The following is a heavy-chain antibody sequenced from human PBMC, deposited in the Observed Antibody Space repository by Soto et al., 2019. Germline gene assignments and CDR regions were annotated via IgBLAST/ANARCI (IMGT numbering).Heavy chain of an antibody. D-gene: IGHD3-22*01. CDR2: IRSKTYGGTT. CDR3: TRHMTVAPLY. J-gene: IGHJ4*02. CDR1: GFTFGDYT. Sequence: GGSLRLSCAASGFTFGDYTLSWFRQAPGKGLEWVSFIRSKTYGGTTDYAASVKGRFTISRDDSKNIAYLQMNSLKTEDTALYYCTRHMTVAPLYWGPGTLVTVSS. V-gene: IGHV3-49*03.